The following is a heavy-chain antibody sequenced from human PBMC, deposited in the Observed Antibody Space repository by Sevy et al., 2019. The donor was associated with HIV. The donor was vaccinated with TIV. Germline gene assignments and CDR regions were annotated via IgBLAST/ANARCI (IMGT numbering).Heavy chain of an antibody. CDR2: ISGSGGSGDKT. V-gene: IGHV3-23*01. D-gene: IGHD3-22*01. CDR1: GFTFSNYA. CDR3: ARKYDSSGYFDY. J-gene: IGHJ4*02. Sequence: GGSLRLSCVASGFTFSNYAMNWVRQAPGKGLEWVSGISGSGGSGDKTNYADAVKVRFTIARDDSKNSLYLQLNSLRAEDTAIYYCARKYDSSGYFDYWGQGTLVTVSS.